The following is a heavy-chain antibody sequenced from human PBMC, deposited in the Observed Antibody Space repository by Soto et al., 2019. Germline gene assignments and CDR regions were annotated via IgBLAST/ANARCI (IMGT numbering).Heavy chain of an antibody. J-gene: IGHJ1*01. D-gene: IGHD3-22*01. V-gene: IGHV3-23*01. CDR3: ARYYDSRGSNNAECFQH. CDR1: GFTFSSYA. Sequence: GGSLRLSCAASGFTFSSYAMSWVRHAPRKWLEWVSAIRGRGGSTYYADSVKGRLTISRDNSKNTLYLQMTNVRAEDTAGHYYARYYDSRGSNNAECFQHWGQGTLVPVS. CDR2: IRGRGGST.